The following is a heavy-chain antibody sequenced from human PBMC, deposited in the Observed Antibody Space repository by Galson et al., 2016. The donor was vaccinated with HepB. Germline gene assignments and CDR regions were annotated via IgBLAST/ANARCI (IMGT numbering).Heavy chain of an antibody. CDR3: AKDGGEDWTTAKPDY. CDR1: GFTFSDYF. CDR2: ISSSGITI. V-gene: IGHV3-11*01. J-gene: IGHJ4*02. D-gene: IGHD3-16*01. Sequence: SLRLSCAASGFTFSDYFMTWIRQAPGKGLEWVSYISSSGITIYYADSVKGRFTISRDNAKNSVFLQMNSLRPEDTALYYCAKDGGEDWTTAKPDYWGQGTLVTVSS.